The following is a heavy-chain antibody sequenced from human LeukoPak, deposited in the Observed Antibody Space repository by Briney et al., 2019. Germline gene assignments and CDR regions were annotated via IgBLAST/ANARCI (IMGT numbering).Heavy chain of an antibody. CDR2: ISYDESNK. J-gene: IGHJ4*02. V-gene: IGHV3-30*03. D-gene: IGHD6-6*01. CDR1: GFTFSSYS. CDR3: ARVGTEYSSSQALGDY. Sequence: GGSLRLSCAASGFTFSSYSMNWVRQAPGKGLEWVAVISYDESNKYYADSVKGRFTISRDNSKNTLYLQMNSLRAEDTAVYYCARVGTEYSSSQALGDYWGQGTLVTVSS.